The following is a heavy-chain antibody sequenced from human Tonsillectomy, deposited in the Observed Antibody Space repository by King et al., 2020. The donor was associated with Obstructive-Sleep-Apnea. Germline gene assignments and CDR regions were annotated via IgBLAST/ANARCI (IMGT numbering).Heavy chain of an antibody. Sequence: ITLKESGPAVVKPTQTLTLTCSFSGFSLTTGGVAVGWIRQPPGKALEWLALIYWDDDKRYNPSLKTRLTIAKDTSKNQVVLTMTNMDPVDTATYYCAHRYMSTYYVGPNFDYWGQGALVTVSS. CDR2: IYWDDDK. J-gene: IGHJ4*02. D-gene: IGHD1-26*01. V-gene: IGHV2-5*02. CDR3: AHRYMSTYYVGPNFDY. CDR1: GFSLTTGGVA.